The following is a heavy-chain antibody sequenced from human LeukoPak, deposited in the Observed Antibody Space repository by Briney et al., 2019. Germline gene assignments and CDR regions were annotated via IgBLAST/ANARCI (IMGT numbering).Heavy chain of an antibody. Sequence: GASVRVSCKASGYTFTSYGISWVRQAPGQGLEWMGWISAYNGNTNYAQKLQGRVTMTTDTSTSTAYMELRSLRSDDTAVYYCARGEVVAARPMAFDIWGQGTMVTVSS. D-gene: IGHD6-6*01. V-gene: IGHV1-18*01. CDR3: ARGEVVAARPMAFDI. CDR2: ISAYNGNT. J-gene: IGHJ3*02. CDR1: GYTFTSYG.